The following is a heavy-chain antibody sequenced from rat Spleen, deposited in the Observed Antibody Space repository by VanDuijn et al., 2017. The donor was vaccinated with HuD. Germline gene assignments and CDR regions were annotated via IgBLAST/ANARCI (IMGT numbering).Heavy chain of an antibody. J-gene: IGHJ2*01. Sequence: EVQLVESGGGLVQPGRSLKLSCAASGFTFSGYGMGWVRQAPKKGLEWVATVSYDGSGTYYRDSVKGRFTISRADAKSTLYLQMDSLRSEDTATYYCARHTLTGDFDYWGRGVMVTVSS. CDR3: ARHTLTGDFDY. CDR2: VSYDGSGT. CDR1: GFTFSGYG. D-gene: IGHD5-1*01. V-gene: IGHV5-29*01.